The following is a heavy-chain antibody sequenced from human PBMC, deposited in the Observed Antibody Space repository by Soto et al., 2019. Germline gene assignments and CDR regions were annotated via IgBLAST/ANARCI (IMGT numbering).Heavy chain of an antibody. V-gene: IGHV1-69*12. CDR2: IIPIFGTP. J-gene: IGHJ6*02. Sequence: QVQLVQSGAEVKKPGSSVKVSCKASGGTFSSYAISWVRQAPGQGLEWMGGIIPIFGTPNYAQKFQGRVTITADESTSTAYMEVSSLRSEDTAVYYCAREAHGDSSGQYYYGMDVWGQGTTVTVSS. CDR3: AREAHGDSSGQYYYGMDV. D-gene: IGHD3-22*01. CDR1: GGTFSSYA.